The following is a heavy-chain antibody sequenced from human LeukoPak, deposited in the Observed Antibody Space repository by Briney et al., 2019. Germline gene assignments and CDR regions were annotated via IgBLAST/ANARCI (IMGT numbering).Heavy chain of an antibody. Sequence: SETLSLTCAVYGRSFSGYYWSWIRQPPGKGLEWIGEINHSGSTNYNPSLKSRVTISVDTSKNQFSLKLSSVTAADTAVYYCARGGLRLRGYYFDYWGQGTLVTVS. CDR3: ARGGLRLRGYYFDY. D-gene: IGHD5-12*01. J-gene: IGHJ4*02. V-gene: IGHV4-34*01. CDR2: INHSGST. CDR1: GRSFSGYY.